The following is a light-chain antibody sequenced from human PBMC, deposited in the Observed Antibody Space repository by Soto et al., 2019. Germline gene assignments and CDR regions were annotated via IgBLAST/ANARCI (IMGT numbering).Light chain of an antibody. CDR3: QQYYSTLWT. J-gene: IGKJ1*01. Sequence: DIVMTQSPDSLAVSLGERATINCKSSQSILYSSNNKNYLAWYQQKPGQPPKLPIYWASTRESGVPDRFSGSGSGTDFTLTISSLQAEDVAVYYCQQYYSTLWTFGQGTKVEIK. V-gene: IGKV4-1*01. CDR2: WAS. CDR1: QSILYSSNNKNY.